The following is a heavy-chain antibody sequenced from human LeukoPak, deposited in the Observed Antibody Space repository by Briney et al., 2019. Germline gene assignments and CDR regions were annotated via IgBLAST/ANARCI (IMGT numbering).Heavy chain of an antibody. Sequence: SETLSLTCTVSGGSISSSSYYWGWIRQPPGKGLEWIGSIYYSGSTYYNPSLKSRVTISVDTSKNQFSLKLSSVTAADTAVYYCATGRDFWSGDNWFDPWGQGTLATVSS. V-gene: IGHV4-39*01. CDR2: IYYSGST. J-gene: IGHJ5*02. CDR1: GGSISSSSYY. D-gene: IGHD3-3*01. CDR3: ATGRDFWSGDNWFDP.